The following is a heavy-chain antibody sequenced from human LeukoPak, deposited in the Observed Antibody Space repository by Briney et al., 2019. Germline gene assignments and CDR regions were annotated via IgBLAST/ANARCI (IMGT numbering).Heavy chain of an antibody. V-gene: IGHV3-21*01. D-gene: IGHD3-9*01. CDR1: GFTFSSYS. J-gene: IGHJ4*02. CDR3: ARDNDLLRYFDWPLDY. CDR2: ISNSSSYI. Sequence: GGSLRLSCAASGFTFSSYSMNWVRQAPGKGLEWVSSISNSSSYIYYADSVKGRFTISRDNAKNPLYLQMNSLRAEDTAVYYCARDNDLLRYFDWPLDYWGQGTLVAVSS.